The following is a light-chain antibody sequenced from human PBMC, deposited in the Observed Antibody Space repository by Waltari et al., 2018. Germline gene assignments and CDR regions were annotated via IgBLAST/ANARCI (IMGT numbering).Light chain of an antibody. CDR1: QSLLHTDGYTD. CDR3: MQHKALPLT. CDR2: GGS. V-gene: IGKV2-40*01. J-gene: IGKJ4*01. Sequence: DIVMTQTPLSLPVTPGEPASISCRSSQSLLHTDGYTDLDWYLQKPGQSPQLLIYGGSNRASGVPDRFSGSGSGTDFTLKISKVEAEDVGVYYCMQHKALPLTFGGGTKVEIK.